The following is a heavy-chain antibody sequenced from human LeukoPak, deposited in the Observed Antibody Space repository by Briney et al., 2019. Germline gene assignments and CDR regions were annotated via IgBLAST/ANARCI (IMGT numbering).Heavy chain of an antibody. V-gene: IGHV3-23*01. D-gene: IGHD6-13*01. J-gene: IGHJ3*02. CDR3: AKDSDSSSWWGAFDI. Sequence: PGGSLRLSCAASGFTFSSYAMSWVRQAPGKGLEWVSAISGSGGSTYYADSVKGRFTISRDNSKNTLYLQMNSLGAEDTAVYYCAKDSDSSSWWGAFDIWGQGTMVTVSS. CDR1: GFTFSSYA. CDR2: ISGSGGST.